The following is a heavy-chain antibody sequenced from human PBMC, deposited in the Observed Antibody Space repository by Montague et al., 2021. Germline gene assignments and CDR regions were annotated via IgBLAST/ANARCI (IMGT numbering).Heavy chain of an antibody. J-gene: IGHJ6*01. D-gene: IGHD3-16*02. CDR1: GGSISSNSYW. V-gene: IGHV4-39*01. CDR3: ARHVIGNYGMDV. CDR2: TFNTGSS. Sequence: ETLSLTCTVSGGSISSNSYWWAWIRQPPGKGLEYVGTTFNTGSSYFSPSLKSRVTISVDTSKNRFSLKLSSVTAADTAVYYCARHVIGNYGMDVWGQGTTVTVSS.